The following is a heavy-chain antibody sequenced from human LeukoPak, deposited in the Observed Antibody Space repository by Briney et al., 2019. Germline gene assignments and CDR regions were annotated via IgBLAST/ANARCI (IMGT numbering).Heavy chain of an antibody. V-gene: IGHV3-23*01. CDR2: ISGSGGST. Sequence: PGGSLRLSCAASGFTFSTYAMTWVRQAPGKGLEWVSVISGSGGSTYYADSVKGWFTLSRDNSKNTIYLQMNSLRAEDTAVYYCAKSIGGVVVVAADYWGQGTLVTVSS. CDR3: AKSIGGVVVVAADY. D-gene: IGHD2-15*01. J-gene: IGHJ4*02. CDR1: GFTFSTYA.